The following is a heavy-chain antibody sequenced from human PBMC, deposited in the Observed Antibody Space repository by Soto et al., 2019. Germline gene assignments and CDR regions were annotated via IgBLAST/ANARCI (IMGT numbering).Heavy chain of an antibody. CDR1: GFSFSSYG. CDR2: ISGGGGTT. Sequence: EVQLLESGGDLVQPGGSLRLSCAASGFSFSSYGMSWVRQAPGKGLEWVSSISGGGGTTYYADSVKGRFTISRDNSKNTLYLQMNSLTVEDTAVYYCAKRSPVSTYYFDYWGQGTLVTVSS. V-gene: IGHV3-23*01. CDR3: AKRSPVSTYYFDY. J-gene: IGHJ4*02.